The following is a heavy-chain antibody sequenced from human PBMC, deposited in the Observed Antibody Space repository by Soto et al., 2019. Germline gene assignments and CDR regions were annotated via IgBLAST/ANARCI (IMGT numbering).Heavy chain of an antibody. V-gene: IGHV3-48*03. Sequence: GGSLRLSCAASGFTFSSYEMIWVRQAPGEGLECLSYITRGGNIIHYADSVKGRITISRDNAKNSLYLQMNSLRAEDSAVYYCASVWSGYSGAQYWGQGTLVTVSS. D-gene: IGHD3-3*01. CDR2: ITRGGNII. J-gene: IGHJ4*02. CDR3: ASVWSGYSGAQY. CDR1: GFTFSSYE.